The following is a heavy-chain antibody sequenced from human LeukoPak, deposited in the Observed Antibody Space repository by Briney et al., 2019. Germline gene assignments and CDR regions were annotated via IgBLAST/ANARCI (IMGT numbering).Heavy chain of an antibody. D-gene: IGHD3-3*01. Sequence: RASVKVSCKASGGTFSSYAISWVRQAPGQGLEWMGGIIPIFGTANYAQKFQGRVTITTDESTSTAYMELSSLRSEDTAVYYCARLIGPGFDATIFGFAQGWFDPWGQGTLVTVSS. V-gene: IGHV1-69*05. CDR2: IIPIFGTA. CDR3: ARLIGPGFDATIFGFAQGWFDP. J-gene: IGHJ5*02. CDR1: GGTFSSYA.